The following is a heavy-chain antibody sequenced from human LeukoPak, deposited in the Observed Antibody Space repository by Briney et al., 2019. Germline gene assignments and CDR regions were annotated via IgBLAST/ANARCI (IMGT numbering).Heavy chain of an antibody. V-gene: IGHV5-51*01. CDR1: GYSFTSYW. D-gene: IGHD2-2*01. CDR3: ARPPFYCSSTSCSFDY. CDR2: IYPGDSDT. J-gene: IGHJ4*02. Sequence: GESLKISCKGSGYSFTSYWIGWVRQMPGKGLEWMGIIYPGDSDTRYSPSFQGQVTISADKSISTAYLQWSSLKASDTAMYYCARPPFYCSSTSCSFDYWGQGTLVTVSS.